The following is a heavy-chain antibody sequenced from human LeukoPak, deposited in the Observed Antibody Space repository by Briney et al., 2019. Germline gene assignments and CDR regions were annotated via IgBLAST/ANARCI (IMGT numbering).Heavy chain of an antibody. Sequence: SVKVSCKASGGTFSSYAISGVRQAPGQGLEWMGTIIPIVGIANYAQKFQGRVTITADKFTSTAYMELSSLRSEDTAVYYCARDGEMATIYFDYWGQGTLVTVSS. CDR3: ARDGEMATIYFDY. V-gene: IGHV1-69*04. CDR2: IIPIVGIA. CDR1: GGTFSSYA. J-gene: IGHJ4*02. D-gene: IGHD5-24*01.